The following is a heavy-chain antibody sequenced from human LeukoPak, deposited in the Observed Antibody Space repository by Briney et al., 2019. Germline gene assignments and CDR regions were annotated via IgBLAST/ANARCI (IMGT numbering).Heavy chain of an antibody. CDR3: ARGDQQLAPLLHYYYYYGMDV. CDR1: GFTFSSYA. J-gene: IGHJ6*02. CDR2: ISGSGGST. Sequence: PGGSLRLSCAASGFTFSSYAMSWVRQAPGKGLEWVSAISGSGGSTYYADSVKGRFTISRDNAKNTLYLQMNSLRAEDTAVYYCARGDQQLAPLLHYYYYYGMDVWGQGTTVTVSS. V-gene: IGHV3-23*01. D-gene: IGHD6-13*01.